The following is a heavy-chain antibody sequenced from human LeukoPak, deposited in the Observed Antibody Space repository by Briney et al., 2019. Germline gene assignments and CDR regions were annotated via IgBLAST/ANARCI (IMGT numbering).Heavy chain of an antibody. D-gene: IGHD3-22*01. J-gene: IGHJ4*02. CDR3: AKAPGGVVVVSPVFDY. V-gene: IGHV3-23*01. Sequence: PGGSLRLSCAASGFTFSSYAMSWVRQAPGKGLEWVSAISGSGGSTYYADSVKGRFTISRDNSKNTLYLQMNSLRAEDTAVYYCAKAPGGVVVVSPVFDYWGQGTLVTVSS. CDR1: GFTFSSYA. CDR2: ISGSGGST.